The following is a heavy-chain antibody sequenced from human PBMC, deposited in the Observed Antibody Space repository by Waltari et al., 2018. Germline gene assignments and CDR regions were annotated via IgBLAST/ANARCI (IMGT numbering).Heavy chain of an antibody. D-gene: IGHD2-2*03. CDR1: GFTFSRYE. CDR3: ARSDGWVYYFDY. V-gene: IGHV3-48*03. CDR2: ISSSGSTI. Sequence: EVQLVESGGGLVQPGGSLRLSCAASGFTFSRYEMNWVRQAPGKGLEWVSYISSSGSTIYYADSVKGRFTISRDNAKNSLYLQMNSLRAEDTAVYYCARSDGWVYYFDYWGQGTLVTVSS. J-gene: IGHJ4*02.